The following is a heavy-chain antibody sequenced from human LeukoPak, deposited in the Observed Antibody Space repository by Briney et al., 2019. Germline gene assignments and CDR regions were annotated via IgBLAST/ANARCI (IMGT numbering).Heavy chain of an antibody. D-gene: IGHD6-19*01. Sequence: PGGSLRLSCAASGFTFSSYGMHWVRQAPGKGLEWVAFIRYDGSNKYYADSVKGRFTISRDNSKNTLYLQMNSLRAEDTAVYYCAKDRERIAVAGRVYWGQGTLVTVSS. CDR3: AKDRERIAVAGRVY. CDR2: IRYDGSNK. CDR1: GFTFSSYG. V-gene: IGHV3-30*02. J-gene: IGHJ4*02.